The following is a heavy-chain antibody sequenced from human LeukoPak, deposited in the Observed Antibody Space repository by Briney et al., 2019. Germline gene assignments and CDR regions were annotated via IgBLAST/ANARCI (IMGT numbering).Heavy chain of an antibody. Sequence: SQTLSLTCAVSGGSISSGGYSWSWIRQPPGKGLEWIGYIYHSGSTYYNPSLKSQVTISVDRSKNQFSLKLSSVTAADTAVYYCARDNEWLLNAFDIWGQGTMVTVSS. CDR1: GGSISSGGYS. CDR2: IYHSGST. J-gene: IGHJ3*02. V-gene: IGHV4-30-2*01. CDR3: ARDNEWLLNAFDI. D-gene: IGHD3-3*01.